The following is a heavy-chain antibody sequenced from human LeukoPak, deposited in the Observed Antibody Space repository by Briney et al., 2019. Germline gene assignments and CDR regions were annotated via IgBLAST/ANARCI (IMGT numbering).Heavy chain of an antibody. V-gene: IGHV3-23*01. Sequence: GGSLRLSCEASGFTFGSHAMYWVRQAPGKGLEWVAGIFGSGGSLHYADPVKGRFTISRDNSRNTVYLQINSLRAEDTAVYYCGKTTVGDSSGQKPAWPVDYWGQGTLVTVSS. J-gene: IGHJ4*02. CDR2: IFGSGGSL. CDR3: GKTTVGDSSGQKPAWPVDY. CDR1: GFTFGSHA. D-gene: IGHD6-19*01.